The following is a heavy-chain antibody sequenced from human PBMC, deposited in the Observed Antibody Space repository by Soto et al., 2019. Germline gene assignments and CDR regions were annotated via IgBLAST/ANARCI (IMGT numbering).Heavy chain of an antibody. D-gene: IGHD2-2*01. CDR3: ARGYCSSTSCYEFDY. Sequence: QVQLQESGPGLVKPSETLSLTCTVSSGSISSYYWNWIRQPPGKGLEWLGSIYYSGNTNYSPSLKSLVTISVDTSKKQFSLNLTSVTAADTAMYYCARGYCSSTSCYEFDYWGPGALVTVSS. J-gene: IGHJ4*02. CDR2: IYYSGNT. V-gene: IGHV4-59*01. CDR1: SGSISSYY.